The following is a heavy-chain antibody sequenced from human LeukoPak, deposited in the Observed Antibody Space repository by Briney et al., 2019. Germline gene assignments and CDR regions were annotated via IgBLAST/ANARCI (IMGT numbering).Heavy chain of an antibody. CDR1: GYSFASYW. J-gene: IGHJ5*02. CDR3: ARLAAAGTGGWFDP. Sequence: GESLKISCKGSGYSFASYWIAWVRQMPGKGLEWMWIIYVGDSDTRYSPSFQGQVTISADKSISTHYLQWSSLKASDSAMYYCARLAAAGTGGWFDPWGQGTLVTVSS. CDR2: IYVGDSDT. V-gene: IGHV5-51*01. D-gene: IGHD6-13*01.